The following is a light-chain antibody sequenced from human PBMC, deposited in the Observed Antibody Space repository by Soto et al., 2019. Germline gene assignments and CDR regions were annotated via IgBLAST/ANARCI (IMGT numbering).Light chain of an antibody. Sequence: EIVLTQSPATLSLSPGERVTLSCRASQSVSSYLAWYQQKPGQAPRLLIYDASNRATGIPARFSGSGSGTDFTLTISSLEPEDFAVYYCQHRKNWPWTFGQGTKVEMK. CDR2: DAS. J-gene: IGKJ1*01. CDR3: QHRKNWPWT. V-gene: IGKV3-11*01. CDR1: QSVSSY.